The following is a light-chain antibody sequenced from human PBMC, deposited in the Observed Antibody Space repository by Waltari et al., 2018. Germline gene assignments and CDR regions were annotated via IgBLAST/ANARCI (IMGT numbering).Light chain of an antibody. J-gene: IGKJ4*01. Sequence: EIVLTQSPATLSLSPGERATLSCRASQSVRSYSAWYQQKPGQAPRLLIHDASNRATGIPARFSGSGSGTDFTLTISSLEPEDFAVYYCQQRSNWPLTFGGGTKVEIK. CDR1: QSVRSY. V-gene: IGKV3-11*01. CDR2: DAS. CDR3: QQRSNWPLT.